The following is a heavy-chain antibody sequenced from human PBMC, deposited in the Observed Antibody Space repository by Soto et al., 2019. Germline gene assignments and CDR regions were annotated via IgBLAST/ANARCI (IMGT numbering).Heavy chain of an antibody. CDR3: ARQTKYSSSSFDC. CDR2: IYLSGSS. D-gene: IGHD6-13*01. J-gene: IGHJ5*01. Sequence: PSETLSRTCTVSVGSIINYYWAWIRQRAGKGLECVGRIYLSGSSSYSPSLKSRLTMSVDTYKNQLTLKLGSVTPADTALYYCARQTKYSSSSFDCWGQGTRLTGSS. CDR1: VGSIINYY. V-gene: IGHV4-4*07.